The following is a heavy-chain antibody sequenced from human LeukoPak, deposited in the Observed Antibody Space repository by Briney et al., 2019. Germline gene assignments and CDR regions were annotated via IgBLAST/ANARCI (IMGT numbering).Heavy chain of an antibody. CDR2: ISGNSGRT. Sequence: ASVKVSCKTSGYTFSTYGLSWVRQAPGQGLEWMGWISGNSGRTHYAQKFQDRVTLTTDTSSTTAFMELRSLRSDDTAMYYCARNAGSYFEFAPWGQGTLVTVSS. V-gene: IGHV1-18*01. J-gene: IGHJ5*02. CDR3: ARNAGSYFEFAP. D-gene: IGHD1-26*01. CDR1: GYTFSTYG.